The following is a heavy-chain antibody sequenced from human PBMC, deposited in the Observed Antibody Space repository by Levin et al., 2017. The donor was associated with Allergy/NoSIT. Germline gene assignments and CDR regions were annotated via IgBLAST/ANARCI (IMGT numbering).Heavy chain of an antibody. V-gene: IGHV3-66*01. CDR1: GFTISNNY. J-gene: IGHJ4*01. Sequence: GGSLRLSCAASGFTISNNYMSWVRQAPGKGLEWVSVIYSDGSTFYADSVKGRFNISRDNSKNALFLQMSSLRTEDTAVYYCALDGTYYYGSGSRFDYWGHGTLVTVSS. D-gene: IGHD3-10*01. CDR3: ALDGTYYYGSGSRFDY. CDR2: IYSDGST.